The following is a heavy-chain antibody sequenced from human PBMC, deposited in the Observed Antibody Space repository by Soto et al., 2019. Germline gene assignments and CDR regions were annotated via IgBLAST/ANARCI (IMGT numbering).Heavy chain of an antibody. Sequence: QVQLVQSGAEVKKPGASVKVSCKASGYTFTSYAMHWVRQSPGQRLEWMGWLNAGNGNTKYSQKFQGRVTITRDTSASTAYTELSSLISEDTAVYYCARGLTELLWVNAFDIWGQGTRVTVSS. CDR3: ARGLTELLWVNAFDI. V-gene: IGHV1-3*01. CDR1: GYTFTSYA. CDR2: LNAGNGNT. J-gene: IGHJ3*02. D-gene: IGHD1-26*01.